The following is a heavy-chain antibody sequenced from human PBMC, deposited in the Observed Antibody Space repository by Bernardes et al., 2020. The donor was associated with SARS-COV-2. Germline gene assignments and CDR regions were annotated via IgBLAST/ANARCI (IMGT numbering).Heavy chain of an antibody. CDR1: GYSFTSYW. CDR2: IYPGDSDT. Sequence: GESLKISCKGSGYSFTSYWIGWVRQMPGKGLEWMGIIYPGDSDTRYSPSFQGQVTISADKSISTAYLQWSSLKASDTAMYYCARGGPIVTLSSDAFDIWGQGTMVTVSS. D-gene: IGHD3-16*02. CDR3: ARGGPIVTLSSDAFDI. V-gene: IGHV5-51*01. J-gene: IGHJ3*02.